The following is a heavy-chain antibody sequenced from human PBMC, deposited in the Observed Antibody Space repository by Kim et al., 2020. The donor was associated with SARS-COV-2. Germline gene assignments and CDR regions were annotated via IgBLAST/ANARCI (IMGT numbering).Heavy chain of an antibody. CDR3: AKDRTLYYDFWSGYDRPRDGMDV. J-gene: IGHJ6*02. CDR2: ISGSGGST. Sequence: GGSLRLSCAAYGFTFSSYAMSWVRQAPGKGREWVSAISGSGGSTYYPDSVKGRFTISRDNSKNTLCLQMNSLRAEDTAVYYCAKDRTLYYDFWSGYDRPRDGMDVWGQGTTVTVSS. V-gene: IGHV3-23*01. CDR1: GFTFSSYA. D-gene: IGHD3-3*01.